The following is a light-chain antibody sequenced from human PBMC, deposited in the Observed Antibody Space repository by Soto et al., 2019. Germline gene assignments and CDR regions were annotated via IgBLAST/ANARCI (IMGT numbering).Light chain of an antibody. CDR3: VAWDDSLTGYVV. V-gene: IGLV1-44*01. CDR2: MTH. CDR1: SSNIGSNT. Sequence: QSVLTQPPSASGTPGQRVTISCSGSSSNIGSNTVNWYQHLPGTPPKLVIYMTHQRPSGVPDRFSGSKSATSASLATSGLQSEDDADYYCVAWDDSLTGYVVFGGGTKLTGL. J-gene: IGLJ2*01.